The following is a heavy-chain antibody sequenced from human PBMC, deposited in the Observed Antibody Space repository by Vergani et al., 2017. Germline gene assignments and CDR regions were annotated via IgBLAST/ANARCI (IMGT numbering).Heavy chain of an antibody. J-gene: IGHJ6*02. V-gene: IGHV3-15*07. D-gene: IGHD2-21*01. CDR2: IKSTFDRGTT. CDR1: GFSFRNAW. Sequence: EVQLVESGGGIVKPGGSLRLSCVASGFSFRNAWMNWVRRTPGKGLEWVGRIKSTFDRGTTDYAAAVKGRFTISRDESKNTLFLQMNGLKTEDIGVYYCTTDPRYCGDGSGDWLRDHHYYGMDVWGQGTTVTVSS. CDR3: TTDPRYCGDGSGDWLRDHHYYGMDV.